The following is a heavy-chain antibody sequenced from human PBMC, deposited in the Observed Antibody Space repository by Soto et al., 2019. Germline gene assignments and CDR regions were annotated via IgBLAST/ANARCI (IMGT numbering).Heavy chain of an antibody. V-gene: IGHV2-70*01. CDR2: IDWDDDK. J-gene: IGHJ6*02. CDR3: ARTIAAAGPDYYGMDV. D-gene: IGHD6-13*01. CDR1: GFSLSTSGMC. Sequence: GPTLLNPTHTLTLTCTFSGFSLSTSGMCVSWIRQPPGKALEWLALIDWDDDKYYSTSLKTRLTISKDTSKNQVVLTMTNMDPVDTATYYCARTIAAAGPDYYGMDVWGQGTTVTVSS.